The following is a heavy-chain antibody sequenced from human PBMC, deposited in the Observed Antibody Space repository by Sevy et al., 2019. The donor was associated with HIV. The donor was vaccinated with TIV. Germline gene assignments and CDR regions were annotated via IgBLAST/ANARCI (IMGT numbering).Heavy chain of an antibody. CDR2: IKHEGSQK. Sequence: GGSLRLSCAASGFTFSSSWVSWVRQAPGRGLKWVVSIKHEGSQKYYVDSVKGRFTISRDNAKNSLYLLMNFLRAEDTAVYYCARLRGCSGGSCFFGMDVWGQWTTVTVSS. V-gene: IGHV3-7*01. D-gene: IGHD2-15*01. CDR1: GFTFSSSW. CDR3: ARLRGCSGGSCFFGMDV. J-gene: IGHJ6*02.